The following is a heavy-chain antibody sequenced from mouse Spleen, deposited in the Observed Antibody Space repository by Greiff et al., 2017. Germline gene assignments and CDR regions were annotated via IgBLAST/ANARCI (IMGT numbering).Heavy chain of an antibody. D-gene: IGHD2-12*01. V-gene: IGHV1-80*01. J-gene: IGHJ4*01. CDR3: ARLRRGVGYAMDY. Sequence: VQLQQSGAELVKPGASVKISCKASGYAFSSYWMNWVKQRPGKGLEWIGQIYPGDGDTNYNGKFKGKATLTADKSSSTAYMQLSSLTSEDSAVYFCARLRRGVGYAMDYWGQGTSVTVSS. CDR2: IYPGDGDT. CDR1: GYAFSSYW.